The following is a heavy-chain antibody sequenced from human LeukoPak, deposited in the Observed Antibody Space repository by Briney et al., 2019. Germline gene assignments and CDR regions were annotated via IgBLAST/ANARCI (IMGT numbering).Heavy chain of an antibody. CDR1: GFTFNCNP. Sequence: GGTLRLSSAAYGFTFNCNPMRWVRQAQGQGREWVSAISGSGDSTYYADSVKGRFTISRDNSKNTVYLQMSSLGAEDTAVYYCAKYSGSYHTIDYWGQGTLVSVSS. V-gene: IGHV3-23*01. CDR3: AKYSGSYHTIDY. J-gene: IGHJ4*02. CDR2: ISGSGDST. D-gene: IGHD1-26*01.